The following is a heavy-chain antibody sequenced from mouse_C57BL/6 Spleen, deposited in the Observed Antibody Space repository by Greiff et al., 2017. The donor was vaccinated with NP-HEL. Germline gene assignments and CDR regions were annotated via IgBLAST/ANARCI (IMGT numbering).Heavy chain of an antibody. Sequence: VQLQQSGPELVKPGASVKISCKASGYTFTDYYMNWVKQSHGKSLEWIGDINPNNGGTSYNQKFKGKATLTVDKSSSTAYMELRSLTSEDSAVYYCARGMVTSYYAMDYRGQGTSVTVSS. CDR1: GYTFTDYY. CDR2: INPNNGGT. CDR3: ARGMVTSYYAMDY. V-gene: IGHV1-26*01. J-gene: IGHJ4*01. D-gene: IGHD2-2*01.